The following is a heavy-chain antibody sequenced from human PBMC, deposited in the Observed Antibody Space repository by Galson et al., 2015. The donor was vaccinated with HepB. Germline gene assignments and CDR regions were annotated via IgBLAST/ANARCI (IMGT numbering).Heavy chain of an antibody. J-gene: IGHJ5*02. D-gene: IGHD3-10*01. CDR2: IYYSGST. Sequence: ETLSLTCTVSGGSISSYYWSWIRQPPGKGLEWIGYIYYSGSTNYNPSLKSRVTISVDTSKNQFSLKLSSVTAADTAVYYCARFTGSGSYEGWFDPWGQGTLVTVSS. CDR1: GGSISSYY. V-gene: IGHV4-59*01. CDR3: ARFTGSGSYEGWFDP.